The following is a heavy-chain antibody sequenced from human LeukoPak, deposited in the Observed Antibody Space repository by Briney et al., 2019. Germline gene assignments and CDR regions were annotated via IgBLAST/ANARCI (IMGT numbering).Heavy chain of an antibody. V-gene: IGHV3-7*01. CDR3: ARGMDV. CDR1: GFTFSNHW. J-gene: IGHJ6*02. Sequence: PGGSLRFSCVASGFTFSNHWMSWVRQAPGKGLEWVANIKQDGSEIYYVDSVKGRFTISRDNAKNSLYLQMNSLRAEDTAVYYCARGMDVRGQGTTVAVSS. CDR2: IKQDGSEI.